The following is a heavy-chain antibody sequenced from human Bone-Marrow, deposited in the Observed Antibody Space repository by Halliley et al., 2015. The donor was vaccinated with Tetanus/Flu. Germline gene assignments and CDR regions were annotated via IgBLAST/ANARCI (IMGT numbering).Heavy chain of an antibody. CDR3: ARGLINMYDSDI. V-gene: IGHV4-31*02. Sequence: LEWIGYIYYSGITYYNPSLESRVSISIDTSMNQFSLKLTSVTAADTAVYYCARGLINMYDSDIWGQGTMVTVSS. D-gene: IGHD3-3*01. J-gene: IGHJ3*02. CDR2: IYYSGIT.